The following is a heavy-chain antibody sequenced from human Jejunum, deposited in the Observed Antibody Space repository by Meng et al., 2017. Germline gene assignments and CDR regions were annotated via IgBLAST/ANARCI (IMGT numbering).Heavy chain of an antibody. V-gene: IGHV3-53*01. J-gene: IGHJ4*02. D-gene: IGHD1/OR15-1a*01. Sequence: EWLLVGPRGSLIQPGGSLRLSFEAAGFTFISTYMTWVRQAPGKGLEWVSTFYPGGDIYYADPVKGRFTISRDNSKNTLSLQMSSLRADDTAVYYCARGSFGQQIDYWGQGTLVTVSS. CDR2: FYPGGDI. CDR1: GFTFISTY. CDR3: ARGSFGQQIDY.